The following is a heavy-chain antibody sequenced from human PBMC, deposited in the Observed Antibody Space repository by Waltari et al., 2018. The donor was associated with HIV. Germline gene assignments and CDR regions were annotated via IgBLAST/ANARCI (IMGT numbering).Heavy chain of an antibody. Sequence: QVQLVQSGAEVKKPGSSVKVSCKASGGTFSSYAISWVRQAPGQGLEWMGGIIPIFGTANYAQKFQGRVTITADESTSTAYMELSSLRSEDTAVYYCARDRDGGSSGWRQYWYFDLWGRGTLVTVSS. J-gene: IGHJ2*01. CDR2: IIPIFGTA. V-gene: IGHV1-69*01. D-gene: IGHD6-19*01. CDR1: GGTFSSYA. CDR3: ARDRDGGSSGWRQYWYFDL.